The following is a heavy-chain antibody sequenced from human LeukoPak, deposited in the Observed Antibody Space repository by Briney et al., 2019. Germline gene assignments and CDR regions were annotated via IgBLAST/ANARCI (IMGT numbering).Heavy chain of an antibody. CDR2: IIPIFGTA. CDR1: GGTFSSDT. V-gene: IGHV1-69*05. CDR3: AREGEYSSGWYGG. D-gene: IGHD6-19*01. J-gene: IGHJ4*02. Sequence: SVKVSCKASGGTFSSDTISWVRQAPGQGLEWMGRIIPIFGTANYAQKFQGRVTITTDESTSTAYMELSSLRSEDTAVYYCAREGEYSSGWYGGWGQGTLVNISS.